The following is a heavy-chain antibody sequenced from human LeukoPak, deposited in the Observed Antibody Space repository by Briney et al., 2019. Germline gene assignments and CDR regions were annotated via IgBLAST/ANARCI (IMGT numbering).Heavy chain of an antibody. CDR2: VYYGGSP. V-gene: IGHV4-59*02. D-gene: IGHD2-15*01. CDR1: GFTVSSNY. CDR3: ARVNDCTGSSCSTRWFDP. J-gene: IGHJ5*02. Sequence: GSLRLSCAASGFTVSSNYMSWVRQAPGKGMEWVGSVYYGGSPNYNPSLTGRVTMSVDTSKDQFSLKLRSVTAADTAVYFCARVNDCTGSSCSTRWFDPWGQGTLVTVSS.